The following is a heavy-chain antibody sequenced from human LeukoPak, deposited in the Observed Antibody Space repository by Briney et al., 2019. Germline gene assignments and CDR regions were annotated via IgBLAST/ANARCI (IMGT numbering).Heavy chain of an antibody. D-gene: IGHD2-2*02. CDR3: ARGIYVGVVVPAAIRGFDY. J-gene: IGHJ4*02. Sequence: GASVKVSCKASGYTFTSYAMNWVRQAPGQGLEWMGIINPSGGSTSYAQKFQGRVTMTRDTSTSTVYMELSSLRSEDTAVYYCARGIYVGVVVPAAIRGFDYWGQGTLVTVSS. CDR2: INPSGGST. CDR1: GYTFTSYA. V-gene: IGHV1-46*01.